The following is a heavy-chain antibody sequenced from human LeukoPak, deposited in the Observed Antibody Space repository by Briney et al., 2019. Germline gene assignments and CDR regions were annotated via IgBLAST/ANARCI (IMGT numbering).Heavy chain of an antibody. Sequence: PSETLSLTCTVSGGSISSYYWSWIRQPPGKGLEWIGYIYYSGSTNYNPSLKSRVTISVDTSKNQFSLKLSSVTAADTAVYYCARSSSGRYGPYFDYWGQGTLVTVSS. CDR1: GGSISSYY. CDR3: ARSSSGRYGPYFDY. J-gene: IGHJ4*02. CDR2: IYYSGST. V-gene: IGHV4-59*01. D-gene: IGHD6-19*01.